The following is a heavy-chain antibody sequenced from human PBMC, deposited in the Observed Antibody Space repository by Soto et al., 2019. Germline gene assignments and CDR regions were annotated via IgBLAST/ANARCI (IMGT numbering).Heavy chain of an antibody. CDR2: ISGSGGST. CDR3: AKDRANWNDPDY. Sequence: EVQLLESGGGLVQPGGSPRLSCAASGFTFSSYAMSWVRQAPGKGLEWVSAISGSGGSTYYADSVKGRFTISRDNSKNTLYLQMNSLRAEDTAVYYCAKDRANWNDPDYWGQGTLVTVSS. V-gene: IGHV3-23*01. CDR1: GFTFSSYA. D-gene: IGHD1-20*01. J-gene: IGHJ4*02.